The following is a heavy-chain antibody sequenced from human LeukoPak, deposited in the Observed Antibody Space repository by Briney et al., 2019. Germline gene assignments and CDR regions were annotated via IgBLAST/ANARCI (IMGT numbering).Heavy chain of an antibody. CDR1: GFTFRSHG. Sequence: GGSLRLSCAASGFTFRSHGMHWVRQAPGKGLQWVGVIWYDGSNSYYADSVKGRFTISRGNSKNTLYLQMNSLRAEDTAVYYCARDMDSSSHYFDYWGQGALVTVSS. J-gene: IGHJ4*02. V-gene: IGHV3-33*01. CDR2: IWYDGSNS. CDR3: ARDMDSSSHYFDY. D-gene: IGHD6-6*01.